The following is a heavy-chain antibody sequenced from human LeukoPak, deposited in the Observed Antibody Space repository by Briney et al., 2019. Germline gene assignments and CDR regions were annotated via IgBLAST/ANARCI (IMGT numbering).Heavy chain of an antibody. CDR2: ISGNGNII. CDR3: ARLPNYYFDY. CDR1: GFTFSDYY. Sequence: GGSLRLSCAASGFTFSDYYMSWIRQAPGKGLKLVSYISGNGNIIYYADSVKGRSTISRDNAKNTLFLQMNSLRAEDTALYYCARLPNYYFDYWDQGTLVTVSS. D-gene: IGHD5-24*01. J-gene: IGHJ4*02. V-gene: IGHV3-11*01.